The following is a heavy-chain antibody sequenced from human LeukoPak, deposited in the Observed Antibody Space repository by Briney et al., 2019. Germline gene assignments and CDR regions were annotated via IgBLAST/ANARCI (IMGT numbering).Heavy chain of an antibody. Sequence: GGSLRLSCAASGFTFSDFWMSWVRQAPGKGLEWVANMKQDGSEKYYVDSVKGRFTISRDNAKNSLYLQMISLRAEDTAVYYCAREGGSYDSSGYYQAYDAFDIWGQGTMVTVST. J-gene: IGHJ3*02. D-gene: IGHD3-22*01. CDR1: GFTFSDFW. V-gene: IGHV3-7*05. CDR2: MKQDGSEK. CDR3: AREGGSYDSSGYYQAYDAFDI.